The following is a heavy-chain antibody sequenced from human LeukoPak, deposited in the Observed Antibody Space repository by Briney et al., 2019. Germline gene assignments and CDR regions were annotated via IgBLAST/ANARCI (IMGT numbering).Heavy chain of an antibody. CDR2: IDHSGNT. J-gene: IGHJ4*02. CDR3: ARHSPGSRGVDY. CDR1: GGSFSGYY. D-gene: IGHD2-21*01. Sequence: SETLSLTCAVHGGSFSGYYWIWIRQPPGKGLEWIGEIDHSGNTQYNPSLKSRVTISIDTSKNQFSLYLTSVTAADTAMYYCARHSPGSRGVDYWGQETLVTVSP. V-gene: IGHV4-34*01.